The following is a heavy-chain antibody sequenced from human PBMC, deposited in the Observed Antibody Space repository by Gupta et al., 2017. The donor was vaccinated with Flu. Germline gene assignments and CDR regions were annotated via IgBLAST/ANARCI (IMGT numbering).Heavy chain of an antibody. CDR3: VRHFSGRDAFDV. Sequence: VRQAPGKGLEGVSSISSSSSYIYYTDSVKGRFTICRDNAKNSLSLQLNSLRVEDTAVYYCVRHFSGRDAFDVWGQGTMVTVFS. V-gene: IGHV3-21*01. CDR2: ISSSSSYI. J-gene: IGHJ3*01. D-gene: IGHD2-15*01.